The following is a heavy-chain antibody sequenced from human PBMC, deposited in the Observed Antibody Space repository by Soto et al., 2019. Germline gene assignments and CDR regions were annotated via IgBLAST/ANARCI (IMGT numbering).Heavy chain of an antibody. CDR1: GFTFSSYG. J-gene: IGHJ2*01. CDR2: ISYDGSNK. Sequence: QVQLLESGGGVVQPGRSLRLSCAASGFTFSSYGMHWVRQAPGKGLEWVAVISYDGSNKYYADSVKGRFTISRDNSKNTLYLQMNSLRAEDTAVYYCAKGLAYCGGDCYSHFDLWGRGTLVTVSS. V-gene: IGHV3-30*18. D-gene: IGHD2-21*02. CDR3: AKGLAYCGGDCYSHFDL.